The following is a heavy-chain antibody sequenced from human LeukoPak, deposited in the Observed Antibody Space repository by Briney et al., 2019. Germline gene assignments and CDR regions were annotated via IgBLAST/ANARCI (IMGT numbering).Heavy chain of an antibody. Sequence: ASVKVSCKASGYTFTDYYMHWVRQAPGQGVEWMGWINPNDGDTNYAQKFQGRVTMTRDTSISTAHMEVSRLRSDDTAVYYCTRVNGRWGLPTYWGQGTLVTVSS. CDR1: GYTFTDYY. J-gene: IGHJ4*02. CDR2: INPNDGDT. D-gene: IGHD2-8*01. V-gene: IGHV1-2*02. CDR3: TRVNGRWGLPTY.